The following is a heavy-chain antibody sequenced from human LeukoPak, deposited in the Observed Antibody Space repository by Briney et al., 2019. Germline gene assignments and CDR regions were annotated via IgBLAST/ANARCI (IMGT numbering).Heavy chain of an antibody. CDR1: GYTFTGYY. Sequence: ASVKVSCKASGYTFTGYYMHWVRQAPGQGLEWMGWINPNSGGTKYAQKFQGRVTMTRDTSISTVYMELSRLRSDDTAVCYCARSRLPYYYDGSGFSLDYWGQGSLVTVSS. D-gene: IGHD3-22*01. CDR2: INPNSGGT. CDR3: ARSRLPYYYDGSGFSLDY. J-gene: IGHJ4*02. V-gene: IGHV1-2*02.